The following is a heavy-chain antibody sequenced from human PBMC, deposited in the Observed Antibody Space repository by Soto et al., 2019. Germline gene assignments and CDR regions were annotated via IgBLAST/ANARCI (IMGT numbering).Heavy chain of an antibody. Sequence: GGSPRLSCAASRVTFSRYRMNWARQAPGKGLEWVSSISSTTNYIYYGDSMKGRFTISRDNAKNSLYLEMNSLRAEDTAVYYCARESEDLTSNFDFWGQGTLVTVSS. CDR3: ARESEDLTSNFDF. CDR2: ISSTTNYI. CDR1: RVTFSRYR. J-gene: IGHJ4*02. V-gene: IGHV3-21*06.